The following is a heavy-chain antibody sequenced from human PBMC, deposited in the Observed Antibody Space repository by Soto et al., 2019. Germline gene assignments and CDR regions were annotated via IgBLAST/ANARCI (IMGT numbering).Heavy chain of an antibody. Sequence: QITLKESGPTLVKPTQTLTLTCTFSGFSLSTSGVGVGWIRQPPGKALEWLPLIYWDDDKRYSPSLRSRLTIRKDTSKNQVVLTMNDRDPLYTDTCHCIHSRFGGDCLQAYASHYYHGMDVW. CDR1: GFSLSTSGVG. CDR3: IHSRFGGDCLQAYASHYYHGMDV. J-gene: IGHJ6*01. CDR2: IYWDDDK. D-gene: IGHD2-21*02. V-gene: IGHV2-5*02.